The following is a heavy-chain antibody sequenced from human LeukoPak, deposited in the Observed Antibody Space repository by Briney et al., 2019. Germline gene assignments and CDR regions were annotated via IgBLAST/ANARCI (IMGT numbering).Heavy chain of an antibody. CDR2: ISVEGESA. Sequence: GGSLRLSCTVSGFSVSTSGMSWVRQAQGKGLQTISAISVEGESAYYADSVKGRFTISRDNSKNTLYLQMNSLRVEDTAVYYCAQGYSSGWYPHWGQGSLVSVSS. J-gene: IGHJ4*02. CDR1: GFSVSTSG. D-gene: IGHD6-19*01. CDR3: AQGYSSGWYPH. V-gene: IGHV3-23*01.